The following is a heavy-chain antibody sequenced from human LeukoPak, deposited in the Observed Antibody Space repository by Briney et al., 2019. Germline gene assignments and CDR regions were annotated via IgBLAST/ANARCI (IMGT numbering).Heavy chain of an antibody. CDR1: GGSFSDFY. D-gene: IGHD3-16*01. V-gene: IGHV4-34*01. CDR2: ISHSRST. J-gene: IGHJ4*02. Sequence: SETLSLTCAFYGGSFSDFYWSWIRQPPGKGLEWIGEISHSRSTNYNPSLKSRVTISVDTSKNQFSLKLSSVTAADTAVYYCARGGKLLRLGDYWGQETLVTVSS. CDR3: ARGGKLLRLGDY.